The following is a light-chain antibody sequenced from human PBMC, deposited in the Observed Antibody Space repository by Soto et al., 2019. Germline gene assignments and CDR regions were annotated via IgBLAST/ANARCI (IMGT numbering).Light chain of an antibody. V-gene: IGKV3-11*01. CDR2: DSS. J-gene: IGKJ4*01. CDR3: QQRSDWPST. CDR1: QSVGTY. Sequence: EIVLTQSPATLCLSPGERATISCRASQSVGTYFAWYQQKPGQAPSLLIYDSSNRATGIPARFSGSGSGTDFTLTISSLEPEDFAVYYCQQRSDWPSTFGGGTKVEIK.